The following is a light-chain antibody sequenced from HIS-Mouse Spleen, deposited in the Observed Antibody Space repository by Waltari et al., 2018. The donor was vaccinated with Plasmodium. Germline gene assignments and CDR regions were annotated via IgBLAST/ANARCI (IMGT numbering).Light chain of an antibody. CDR2: DAS. CDR1: QDISNY. CDR3: QQYDNLPPAFT. Sequence: DIQITQSPSSLYASVGDRVTIPCQASQDISNYLIWYQQKQVKAPKLLIYDASNLETGVPSRFSGSGSVTDFTFTISSLQPEGIATYDCQQYDNLPPAFTFGPGTKVDIK. J-gene: IGKJ3*01. V-gene: IGKV1-33*01.